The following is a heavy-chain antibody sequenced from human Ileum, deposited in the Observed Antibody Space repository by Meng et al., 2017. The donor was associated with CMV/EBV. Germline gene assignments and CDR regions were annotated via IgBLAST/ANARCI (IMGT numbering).Heavy chain of an antibody. V-gene: IGHV4-34*01. CDR2: INHSGST. CDR1: GGSFSGYY. CDR3: ARVYRRTFDI. Sequence: SETLSLTCAVYGGSFSGYYWSWIRQPPGKGLEWIGEINHSGSTNYNPSLKSRVTISVDTSKNQFSLKLNSMTAADTAMYYCARVYRRTFDIWGQGTMVTVSS. J-gene: IGHJ3*02. D-gene: IGHD1-14*01.